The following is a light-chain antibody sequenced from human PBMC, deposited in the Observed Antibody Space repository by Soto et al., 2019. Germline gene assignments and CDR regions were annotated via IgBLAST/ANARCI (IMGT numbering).Light chain of an antibody. CDR2: GAS. CDR3: QHYDDWPRT. Sequence: EIVMTQSPATLSVSPGGRATLSCRASQSVRGNLAWYQQKPGQSPRLLIFGASTRATGVPDRFSGSGSGAEFILTISSLQSEDFAIYYCQHYDDWPRTFGLGTKVEVK. J-gene: IGKJ1*01. CDR1: QSVRGN. V-gene: IGKV3-15*01.